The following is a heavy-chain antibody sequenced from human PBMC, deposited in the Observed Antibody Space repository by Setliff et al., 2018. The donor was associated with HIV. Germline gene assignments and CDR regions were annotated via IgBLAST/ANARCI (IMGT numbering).Heavy chain of an antibody. V-gene: IGHV3-11*04. Sequence: PGGSLRLSCAASGFTFSDYYMSWIRQAPGKGLEWVSYISSSGSTIYYAESVKGRFTITRDNVKNSLYLQMNSLRAEDTAVYYCARDAEDSSGSYYYYYYMDVWGKGTTVTVSS. J-gene: IGHJ6*03. CDR3: ARDAEDSSGSYYYYYYMDV. D-gene: IGHD6-19*01. CDR1: GFTFSDYY. CDR2: ISSSGSTI.